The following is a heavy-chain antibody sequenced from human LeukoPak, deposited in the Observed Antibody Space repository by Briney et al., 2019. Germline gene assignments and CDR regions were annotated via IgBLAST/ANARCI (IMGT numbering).Heavy chain of an antibody. CDR1: GFTFSNYG. CDR3: TTGYCSRTSCYYFDY. J-gene: IGHJ4*02. CDR2: IWYDGINK. D-gene: IGHD2-2*01. Sequence: GGSLRLSCAASGFTFSNYGIHWVRHAPGKGLEWVAVIWYDGINKYYADSVKGRFTISRDNSKNTVYLQMNSLKTEDTAVYYCTTGYCSRTSCYYFDYWGQGTLVTVSS. V-gene: IGHV3-33*01.